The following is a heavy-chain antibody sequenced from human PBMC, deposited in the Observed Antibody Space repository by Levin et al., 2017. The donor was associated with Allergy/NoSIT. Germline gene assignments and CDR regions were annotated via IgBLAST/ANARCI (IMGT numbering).Heavy chain of an antibody. CDR3: ARRITYYYDSSGYLFDY. Sequence: PSETLSLTCTVSGGSISSGGYYWSWIRQHPGKGLEWIGYIYYSGSTYYNPSLKSRVTISVDTSKNQFSLKLSSVTAADTAVYYCARRITYYYDSSGYLFDYWGQGTLVTVSS. D-gene: IGHD3-22*01. CDR1: GGSISSGGYY. V-gene: IGHV4-31*03. J-gene: IGHJ4*02. CDR2: IYYSGST.